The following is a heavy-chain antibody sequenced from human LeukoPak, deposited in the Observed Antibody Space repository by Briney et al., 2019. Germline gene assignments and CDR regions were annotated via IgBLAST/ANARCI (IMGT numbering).Heavy chain of an antibody. CDR2: IYAAGGT. J-gene: IGHJ4*02. CDR3: ARWGLYSGSSKYYFDY. D-gene: IGHD1-26*01. V-gene: IGHV3-66*01. Sequence: GGSLRLSCALSGATVSSNHMSWVRQAPGKGLEWVSAIYAAGGTYYADSVKGRFTLSRDISKNMLYLQLNSLRAEDTAVYYCARWGLYSGSSKYYFDYWGQGSLVTVSS. CDR1: GATVSSNH.